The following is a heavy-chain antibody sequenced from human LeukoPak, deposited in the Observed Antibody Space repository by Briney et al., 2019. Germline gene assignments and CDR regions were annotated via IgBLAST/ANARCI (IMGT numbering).Heavy chain of an antibody. J-gene: IGHJ5*01. CDR2: INHSGST. Sequence: SETLSLTCAVYGGSFSGYYWSWIRQPPGKGLEWIGEINHSGSTNYNPSLKSRDTISVDTSKNQFSLKLSSVTAADTAVYYCARVSRNYYDSSGYYYANWFDYWGQGTLVTVSS. D-gene: IGHD3-22*01. V-gene: IGHV4-34*01. CDR1: GGSFSGYY. CDR3: ARVSRNYYDSSGYYYANWFDY.